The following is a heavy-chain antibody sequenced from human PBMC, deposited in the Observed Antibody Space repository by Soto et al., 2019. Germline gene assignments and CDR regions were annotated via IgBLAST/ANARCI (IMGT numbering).Heavy chain of an antibody. Sequence: GSLRLSCVAPDFSFTHHAMTWVRLPPGKGLQWVAALSHDGGNIYYRDSVRGRFTISRDNSKNTLYLQMHSLKAEDTAVYFCAKQMGAWVDTATDFWGQGTQVTVSS. J-gene: IGHJ4*02. CDR1: DFSFTHHA. CDR3: AKQMGAWVDTATDF. CDR2: LSHDGGNI. D-gene: IGHD1-26*01. V-gene: IGHV3-23*01.